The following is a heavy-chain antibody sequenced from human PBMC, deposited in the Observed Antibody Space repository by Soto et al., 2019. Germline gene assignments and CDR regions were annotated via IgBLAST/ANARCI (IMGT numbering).Heavy chain of an antibody. D-gene: IGHD3-10*01. CDR1: GGTFSSYA. J-gene: IGHJ2*01. CDR3: ARQALSGETNWYFDL. CDR2: IIPIFGTA. V-gene: IGHV1-69*13. Sequence: ASVKVSCKASGGTFSSYAISWVRQAPGQGLEWMGGIIPIFGTANYAQKFQGRVTITADESTSTAYMELSSLRSEDTAVYYCARQALSGETNWYFDLWGRGTLVTVSS.